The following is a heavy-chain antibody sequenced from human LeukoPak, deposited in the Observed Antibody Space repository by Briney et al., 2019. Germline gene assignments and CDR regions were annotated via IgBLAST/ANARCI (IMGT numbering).Heavy chain of an antibody. Sequence: GGSLRLSCVASGFTFSDYGMNWVRQAPGKGLEWVSVIYSGGSTYYADSVKGRFTISRDNSKNTLYLQMNSLRAEDTAVYYCARGEYYYDSSGYYSWGQGTLVTVSS. CDR2: IYSGGST. J-gene: IGHJ4*02. V-gene: IGHV3-53*01. D-gene: IGHD3-22*01. CDR3: ARGEYYYDSSGYYS. CDR1: GFTFSDYG.